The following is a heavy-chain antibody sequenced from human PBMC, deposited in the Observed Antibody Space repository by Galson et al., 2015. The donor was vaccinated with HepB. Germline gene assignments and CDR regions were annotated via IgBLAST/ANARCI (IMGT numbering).Heavy chain of an antibody. CDR3: VKGCDPTCHTIVLDP. J-gene: IGHJ5*02. D-gene: IGHD3-9*01. CDR2: ISHDGDFI. Sequence: SLRLSCAASGFPFNNNGMHWVRQAPGKGLEWVAAISHDGDFIRYADSVRARFTISRDNSKNTLYLQMNSLRTADTAVYYCVKGCDPTCHTIVLDPWGQGTLVTVSS. V-gene: IGHV3-30*18. CDR1: GFPFNNNG.